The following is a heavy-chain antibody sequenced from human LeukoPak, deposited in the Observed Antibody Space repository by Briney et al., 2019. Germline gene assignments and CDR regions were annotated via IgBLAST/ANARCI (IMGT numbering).Heavy chain of an antibody. D-gene: IGHD6-13*01. CDR2: IKQDGSEK. V-gene: IGHV3-7*01. CDR1: GFTFSSYW. CDR3: AREGSSSWSNYYYYYGMDV. J-gene: IGHJ6*02. Sequence: GGSVRLSCAASGFTFSSYWMSWVRQAPGKGLEWVANIKQDGSEKYYVDSVKGRFTISRDNAKNSLYLQMNSLRAEDTAVYYCAREGSSSWSNYYYYYGMDVWGQGTTVTASS.